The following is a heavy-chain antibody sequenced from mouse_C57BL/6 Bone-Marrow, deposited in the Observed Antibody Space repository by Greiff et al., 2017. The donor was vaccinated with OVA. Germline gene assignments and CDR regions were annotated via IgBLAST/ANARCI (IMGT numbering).Heavy chain of an antibody. D-gene: IGHD1-1*01. CDR2: IYPGDGDT. Sequence: VKLMESGPELVKPGASVKISCKASGYAFSSSWMNWVKQRPGKGLEWIGRIYPGDGDTNYNGKFKGKATLTADKSSSTAYMQLSSLTSEDSAVYFCAAITTVVGWGQGTTLTVSS. J-gene: IGHJ2*01. V-gene: IGHV1-82*01. CDR3: AAITTVVG. CDR1: GYAFSSSW.